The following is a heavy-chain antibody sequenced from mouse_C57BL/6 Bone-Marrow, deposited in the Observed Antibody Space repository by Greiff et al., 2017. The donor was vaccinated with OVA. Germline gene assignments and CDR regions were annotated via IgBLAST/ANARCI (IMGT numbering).Heavy chain of an antibody. CDR2: IYPYNGVS. J-gene: IGHJ2*01. Sequence: EVHLVESGPELVKPGASVKISCKASGYSFTGYYMHWVKQSHGNILDWIGYIYPYNGVSSYNQKFKGKATLTVDKSSSTAYMELRSLTSEDSAVYYCARYGYYGLYYFDYWGQGTTLTVSS. V-gene: IGHV1-31*01. D-gene: IGHD1-1*01. CDR1: GYSFTGYY. CDR3: ARYGYYGLYYFDY.